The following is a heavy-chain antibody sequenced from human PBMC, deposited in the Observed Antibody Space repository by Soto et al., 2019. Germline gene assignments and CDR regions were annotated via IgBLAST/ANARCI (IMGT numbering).Heavy chain of an antibody. CDR2: IYPGDSDT. V-gene: IGHV5-51*01. Sequence: PGESLKISCKGSGYSFTSYWNGWVRQMPGKGLEWMGIIYPGDSDTRYSPSFQGQVTISADKSISTAYLQWSSLKASDTAMYYCAGRGIVGATDCYYGMDVWGQGTTVTVSS. CDR3: AGRGIVGATDCYYGMDV. CDR1: GYSFTSYW. D-gene: IGHD1-26*01. J-gene: IGHJ6*02.